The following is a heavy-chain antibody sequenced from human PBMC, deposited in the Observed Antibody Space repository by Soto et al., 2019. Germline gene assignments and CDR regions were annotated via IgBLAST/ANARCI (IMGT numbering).Heavy chain of an antibody. J-gene: IGHJ4*02. CDR3: VRSNNYLDY. D-gene: IGHD7-27*01. CDR1: GFTFSSHW. CDR2: MNSDGSTT. V-gene: IGHV3-74*01. Sequence: GGSLRLSCAASGFTFSSHWMHWVRQAPGKGLVWVSRMNSDGSTTTYADSVKGRFTISRDNAKNTLYLQMNSLRAEDTAVYFCVRSNNYLDYWGRGTLVTVSS.